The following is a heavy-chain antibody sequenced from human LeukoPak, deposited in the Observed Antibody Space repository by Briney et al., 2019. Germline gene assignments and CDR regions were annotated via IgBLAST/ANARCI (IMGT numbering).Heavy chain of an antibody. Sequence: QPGGSLRLSCAASGFTFSSNWMHWVRQAPGKGLVWVSHINRGGSTTYYADSVKGRFTISRDNAKNTLYLQMNSLRAEDTAVYYCAMDAAVKDSWGQGTLVTVSS. CDR1: GFTFSSNW. CDR3: AMDAAVKDS. D-gene: IGHD4-17*01. CDR2: INRGGSTT. V-gene: IGHV3-74*01. J-gene: IGHJ4*02.